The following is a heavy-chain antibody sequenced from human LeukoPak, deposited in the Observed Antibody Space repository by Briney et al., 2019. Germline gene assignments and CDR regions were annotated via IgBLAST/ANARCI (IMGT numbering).Heavy chain of an antibody. V-gene: IGHV1-8*01. J-gene: IGHJ3*02. CDR2: MNLNNGNT. CDR1: GYTFAAWD. Sequence: ASVTVSCTASGYTFAAWDINWVRQAAGQGLEGMGWMNLNNGNTGYAQKFQGRVTMTRDTSINTAYMELSSLMSEDTAVYYCARDTRGAAAGDDPFDIWGAGTLVTVSS. D-gene: IGHD6-13*01. CDR3: ARDTRGAAAGDDPFDI.